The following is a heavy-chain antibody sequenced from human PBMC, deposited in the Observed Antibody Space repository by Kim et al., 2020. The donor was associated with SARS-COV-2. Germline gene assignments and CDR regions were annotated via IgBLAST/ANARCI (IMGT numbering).Heavy chain of an antibody. CDR3: AREGPGYYDSSGPIDY. D-gene: IGHD3-22*01. Sequence: GGSLRLSCAASGFTFSSYGMHWVRQAPGKGLEWVAVIWYDGSNKYYADSVKGRFTISRDNSKNTLYLQMNSLRAEDTAVYYCAREGPGYYDSSGPIDYWGQGTLVTVSS. CDR2: IWYDGSNK. CDR1: GFTFSSYG. J-gene: IGHJ4*02. V-gene: IGHV3-33*01.